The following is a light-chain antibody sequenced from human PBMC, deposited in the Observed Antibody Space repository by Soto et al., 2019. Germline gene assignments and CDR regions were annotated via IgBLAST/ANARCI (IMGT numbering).Light chain of an antibody. V-gene: IGKV1-39*01. CDR3: QHSYGTPLT. CDR2: AAS. CDR1: QSIGHY. J-gene: IGKJ4*01. Sequence: DMEMTQSPSSLSASVGDRVTITCRAIQSIGHYLNWYQHKPWKVPKLMIYAASSLQSGVPTRFSGSGSGPDFTLTINSLQPEDFTTYYCQHSYGTPLTFGGGTKIEIK.